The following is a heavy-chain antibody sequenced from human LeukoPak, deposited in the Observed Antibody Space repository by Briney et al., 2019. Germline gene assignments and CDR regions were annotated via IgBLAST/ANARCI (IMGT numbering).Heavy chain of an antibody. CDR2: ISAYNGNT. J-gene: IGHJ5*02. CDR1: GYTFTSHG. D-gene: IGHD3-10*01. CDR3: AILWFGNNWFDP. Sequence: GASVKVSCKASGYTFTSHGISWVRQAPGQGLEWMGWISAYNGNTNYALKLQGRVTMTTDTSTSTAYMELRSLRSDDTAVYYCAILWFGNNWFDPWGQGTLVTVSS. V-gene: IGHV1-18*01.